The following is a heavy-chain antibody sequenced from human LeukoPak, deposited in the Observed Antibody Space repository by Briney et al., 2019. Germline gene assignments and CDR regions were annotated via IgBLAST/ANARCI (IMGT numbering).Heavy chain of an antibody. CDR2: IYYSGST. CDR3: ARTSPRGDDY. Sequence: SETLSLTCTVSGGSISSYYWSWIRQPPGKGLEWVGYIYYSGSTNYNPSLKSRVTISVDTSKNQFSLKLSSVTAADTAVYYCARTSPRGDDYWGQGTLVTVSS. J-gene: IGHJ4*02. CDR1: GGSISSYY. V-gene: IGHV4-59*08. D-gene: IGHD3-10*01.